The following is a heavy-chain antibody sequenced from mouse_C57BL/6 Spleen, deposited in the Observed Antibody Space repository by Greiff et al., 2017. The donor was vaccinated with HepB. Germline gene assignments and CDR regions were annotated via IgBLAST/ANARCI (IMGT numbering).Heavy chain of an antibody. D-gene: IGHD2-2*01. CDR3: ARSGGYDRRYYFDY. J-gene: IGHJ2*01. Sequence: QVQLQQSGAELARPGASVKLSCKASGYTFTSYGISWVKQRTGQGLEWIGEIYPRSGNTYYNEKFKGKATLTADKSSSTAYMELRSLTSEDSAVYFCARSGGYDRRYYFDYWGQGTTLTVSS. CDR2: IYPRSGNT. CDR1: GYTFTSYG. V-gene: IGHV1-81*01.